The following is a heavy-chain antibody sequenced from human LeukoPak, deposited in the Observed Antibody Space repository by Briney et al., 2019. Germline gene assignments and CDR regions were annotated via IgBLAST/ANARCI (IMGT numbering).Heavy chain of an antibody. V-gene: IGHV1-2*02. J-gene: IGHJ4*02. CDR3: ARDYYYDSSGPPTAKDY. D-gene: IGHD3-22*01. CDR2: INPNSGGT. Sequence: ASVKVSCKASGYTFTGYYMHWVRQAPGQGLEWMGWINPNSGGTNYAQKFQGRVTMTTDTSTSTAYMELRSLRSDDTAVYYCARDYYYDSSGPPTAKDYWGQGTLVTVSS. CDR1: GYTFTGYY.